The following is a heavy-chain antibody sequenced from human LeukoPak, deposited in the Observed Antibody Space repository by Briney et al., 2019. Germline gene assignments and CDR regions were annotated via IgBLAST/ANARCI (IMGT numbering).Heavy chain of an antibody. J-gene: IGHJ4*02. CDR2: IIPIFGTA. D-gene: IGHD3-22*01. V-gene: IGHV1-69*01. Sequence: SVKVSCKASGGTFSSYAISWVRQAPGQGLEWMGGIIPIFGTANYVQKFQGRVTITADESTSTVYMELSSLRSEDTAVYYCAREKAYDSSGYYNLDYWGQGTLVTVSS. CDR1: GGTFSSYA. CDR3: AREKAYDSSGYYNLDY.